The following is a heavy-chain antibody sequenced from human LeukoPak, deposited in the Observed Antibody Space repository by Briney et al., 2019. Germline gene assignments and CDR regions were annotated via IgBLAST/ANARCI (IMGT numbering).Heavy chain of an antibody. J-gene: IGHJ4*02. CDR3: AIWSYDFDY. CDR2: ISWNSGSI. D-gene: IGHD1-26*01. CDR1: GFSFVDYA. Sequence: QSGGSLRLSCAASGFSFVDYAMRWVRQAPGRGLEWVSGISWNSGSIGYADSVKGRFTISRDNAKNSLYLQMNSLRAEDTALYYCAIWSYDFDYWGQGTLVTVSS. V-gene: IGHV3-9*01.